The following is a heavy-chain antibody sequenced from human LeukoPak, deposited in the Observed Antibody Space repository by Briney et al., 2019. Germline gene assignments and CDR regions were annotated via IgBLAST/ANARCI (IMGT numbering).Heavy chain of an antibody. CDR2: IYPGDSNI. V-gene: IGHV5-51*01. CDR1: GYSFPIYW. J-gene: IGHJ3*02. Sequence: KCGESLKISCKGSGYSFPIYWIAWVRQMPGKGLEWMGIIYPGDSNIRYSPSFQGQVTISADKSVTAAYLQWSSLKASDTAMYFCARLNGGANLLGDSLDIWGQGTMVTVSS. D-gene: IGHD4/OR15-4a*01. CDR3: ARLNGGANLLGDSLDI.